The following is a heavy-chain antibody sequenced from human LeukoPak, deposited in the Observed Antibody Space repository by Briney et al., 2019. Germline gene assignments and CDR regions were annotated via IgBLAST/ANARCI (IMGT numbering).Heavy chain of an antibody. CDR3: ARNVLRYFDWLPRQDY. D-gene: IGHD3-9*01. J-gene: IGHJ4*02. CDR2: MIPNSGNT. V-gene: IGHV1-8*01. CDR1: GYTFTSYD. Sequence: ASVKVSCKASGYTFTSYDINWVRQATGQGLEWMGWMIPNSGNTGYAQKLQGRVTMTTDTSTSTAYMELRSLRSDDTAVYYCARNVLRYFDWLPRQDYWGQGTLVTVSS.